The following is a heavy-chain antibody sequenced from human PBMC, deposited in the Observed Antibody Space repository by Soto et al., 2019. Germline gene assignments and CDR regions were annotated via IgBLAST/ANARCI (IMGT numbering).Heavy chain of an antibody. D-gene: IGHD4-17*01. V-gene: IGHV4-31*03. CDR1: GGSISSGGYY. J-gene: IGHJ4*02. Sequence: PSETLSLTCTVSGGSISSGGYYWSWIRQHPGKGLEWIGYIYYSGSTYYNPSLKSRVTISVDTSKNQFSLKLSSVTAADTAVYYCARARYGDSMFFDYWGRGTLVTVSS. CDR3: ARARYGDSMFFDY. CDR2: IYYSGST.